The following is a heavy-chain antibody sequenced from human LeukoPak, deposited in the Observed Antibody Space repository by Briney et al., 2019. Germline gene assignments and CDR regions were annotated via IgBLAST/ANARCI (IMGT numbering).Heavy chain of an antibody. D-gene: IGHD1-14*01. V-gene: IGHV3-23*01. J-gene: IGHJ4*02. CDR3: AKDSKPEEGFDY. CDR2: ITGSVGST. Sequence: GGSLRLSCSASTVTFSSYAMSWVRQAPGKGLEWVSAITGSVGSTYYADSVKGRFTISRDNSKNTLYLQMNSLRAEDPAVYYCAKDSKPEEGFDYWGQGTLVTVSS. CDR1: TVTFSSYA.